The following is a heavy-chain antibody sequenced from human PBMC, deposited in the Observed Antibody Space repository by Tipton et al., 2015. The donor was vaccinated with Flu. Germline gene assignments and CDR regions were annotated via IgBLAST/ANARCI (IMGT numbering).Heavy chain of an antibody. CDR2: IYHSGTT. CDR3: AREGGYSIGFSRIDT. CDR1: GASISSGGYS. V-gene: IGHV4-30-2*01. J-gene: IGHJ5*02. D-gene: IGHD1-26*01. Sequence: TLSLTCSVSGASISSGGYSWSWIRQPPGKGLEWVGYIYHSGTTYYNPSLKSRVIISGDRSKNQFSLKLSSVTAADTAVYYCAREGGYSIGFSRIDTWGQGTLVIVS.